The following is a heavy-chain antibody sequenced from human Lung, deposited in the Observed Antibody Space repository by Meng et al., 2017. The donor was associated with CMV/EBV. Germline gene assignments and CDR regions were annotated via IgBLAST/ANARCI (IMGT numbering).Heavy chain of an antibody. CDR1: GFTFSSYA. CDR3: AKRGDSNDTYDMDV. CDR2: IRFDGTNK. J-gene: IGHJ6*02. V-gene: IGHV3-30*02. Sequence: GESLKISCAASGFTFSSYAMHWVRQAPGKGLEWVANIRFDGTNKYHADSVKGRFTISRDNSKNTLYLQMNSLSTEDTAVYYCAKRGDSNDTYDMDVWGQGTTVTVSS. D-gene: IGHD3-22*01.